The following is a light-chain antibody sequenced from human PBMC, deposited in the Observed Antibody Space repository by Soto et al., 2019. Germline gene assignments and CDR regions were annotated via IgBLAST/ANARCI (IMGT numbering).Light chain of an antibody. Sequence: QLVLTQPPSASRTPGQTVTISCSGSSSNIGSGTVNWYQQLPGTAPKLLIYSNNHRPSEVPDRVSGSKSGTSASLAISGLQSEDEADYYCAVWDDSLNGYVFGTGTKVTVL. J-gene: IGLJ1*01. CDR2: SNN. V-gene: IGLV1-44*01. CDR3: AVWDDSLNGYV. CDR1: SSNIGSGT.